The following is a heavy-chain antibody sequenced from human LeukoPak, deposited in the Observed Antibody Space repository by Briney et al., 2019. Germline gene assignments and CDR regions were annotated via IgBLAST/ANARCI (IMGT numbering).Heavy chain of an antibody. V-gene: IGHV4-59*02. CDR2: IYYSGST. J-gene: IGHJ4*02. D-gene: IGHD3-10*02. CDR1: GGSVSGYY. CDR3: ASTGVRGQFDY. Sequence: SETLSLTCVVSGGSVSGYYWGWIRQPPGKGLEWIGYIYYSGSTNYNPSLKSRVTISVDTSKNQFSLKLSSVTAADTAVYYCASTGVRGQFDYWGQGTLVTVSS.